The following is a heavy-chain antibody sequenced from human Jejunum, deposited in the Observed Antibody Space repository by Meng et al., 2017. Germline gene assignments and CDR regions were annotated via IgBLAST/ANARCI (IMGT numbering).Heavy chain of an antibody. CDR2: INTKTGNP. CDR3: ATSGGGFDY. V-gene: IGHV7-4-1*02. D-gene: IGHD1-26*01. J-gene: IGHJ4*02. CDR1: AYTFTNYD. Sequence: QVQLVKFGVESKEPGASVKVAYMAFAYTFTNYDIHWVRQAPGQGLEWMGWINTKTGNPMYAQGFTGRFVFSLDTSVSTAHLHISTLTPEDTAVYYCATSGGGFDYWGQGTLVTVSS.